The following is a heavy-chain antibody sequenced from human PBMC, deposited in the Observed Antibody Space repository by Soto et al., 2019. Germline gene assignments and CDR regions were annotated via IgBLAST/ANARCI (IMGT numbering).Heavy chain of an antibody. D-gene: IGHD3-9*01. CDR3: ARSARDYDILTGFDY. J-gene: IGHJ4*02. Sequence: GASVKVSCKASGYTFTSYAMHWVRQAPGQRLEWMGWINAGNGNTKYSQKFQGRVTMTRDTSTSTVYMELSSLRSEDTAVYYCARSARDYDILTGFDYWGQGTLVTVSS. CDR1: GYTFTSYA. V-gene: IGHV1-3*01. CDR2: INAGNGNT.